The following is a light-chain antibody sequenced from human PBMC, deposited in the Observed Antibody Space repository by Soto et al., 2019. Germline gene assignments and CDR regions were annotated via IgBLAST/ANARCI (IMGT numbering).Light chain of an antibody. V-gene: IGKV3-20*01. CDR1: QSVRSSF. CDR3: KQYETSVMYP. Sequence: EIVLTQSPGTLSLSPGERATLSCRASQSVRSSFFAWYQQKPGQAPRLLIYDVSVRATGIPYRFSGSGSGTDFKLTMNSLEPEGFAVYNCKQYETSVMYPFGQGTKLEIK. J-gene: IGKJ2*01. CDR2: DVS.